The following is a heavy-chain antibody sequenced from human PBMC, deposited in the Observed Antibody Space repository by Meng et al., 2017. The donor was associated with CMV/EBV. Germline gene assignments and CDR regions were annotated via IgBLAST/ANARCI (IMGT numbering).Heavy chain of an antibody. J-gene: IGHJ4*02. D-gene: IGHD6-19*01. Sequence: GSLRLSCTVSGYSISSGYYWGWIRQPPGKGLEWIGSIYRSGSTRYNPSLKSRVTISVDTSKNQFSLKLSSVTAADTAVYYCARGISEAGPFDYWGQGTLVTVSS. CDR2: IYRSGST. V-gene: IGHV4-38-2*02. CDR3: ARGISEAGPFDY. CDR1: GYSISSGYY.